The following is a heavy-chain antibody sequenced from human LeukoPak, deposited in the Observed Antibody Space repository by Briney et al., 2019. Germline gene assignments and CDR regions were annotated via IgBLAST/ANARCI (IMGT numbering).Heavy chain of an antibody. CDR2: IYHSGST. V-gene: IGHV4-38-2*01. D-gene: IGHD3-3*01. Sequence: SETLSLTCAVSGYSISSGYYWGWIRQPPGKGLEWIGSIYHSGSTNYNPSLKSRVTISVDTSKNQFSLKLSSVTAADTAVYYCARTIFGVVTTHFDYWGQGTLVTVSS. CDR1: GYSISSGYY. J-gene: IGHJ4*02. CDR3: ARTIFGVVTTHFDY.